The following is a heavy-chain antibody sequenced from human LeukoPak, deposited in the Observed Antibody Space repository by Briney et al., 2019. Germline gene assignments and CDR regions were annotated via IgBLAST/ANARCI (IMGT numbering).Heavy chain of an antibody. CDR3: ARDRITARQSWFDP. J-gene: IGHJ5*02. V-gene: IGHV4-59*01. D-gene: IGHD6-6*01. CDR1: GGPISSYY. Sequence: SEALSLTCTVSGGPISSYYWSWIRQPPGKGLEWIGYIHYSGSTNYNPSLKNRVTISVDTSKNQFSLRLSSVTAADTAVYCCARDRITARQSWFDPWGQGTLVTVSS. CDR2: IHYSGST.